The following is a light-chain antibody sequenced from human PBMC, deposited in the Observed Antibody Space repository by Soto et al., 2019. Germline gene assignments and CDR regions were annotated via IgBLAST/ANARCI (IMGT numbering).Light chain of an antibody. CDR3: QQYYSTPRA. V-gene: IGKV4-1*01. CDR1: QSVLYSSNNKNY. CDR2: WVS. Sequence: DIVMTQSPDYLAVSLGERATIDCKSSQSVLYSSNNKNYLAWYQQKPGQPPKLLIYWVSTRESGVPDRFSGSGSGTDFTLTISSLQAEDVAVYYCQQYYSTPRAFGPGTKVDIK. J-gene: IGKJ3*01.